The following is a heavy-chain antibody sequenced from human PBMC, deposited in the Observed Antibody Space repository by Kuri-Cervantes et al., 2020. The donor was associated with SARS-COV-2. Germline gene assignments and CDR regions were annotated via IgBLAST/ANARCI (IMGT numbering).Heavy chain of an antibody. CDR3: ARSGMVRFLYY. Sequence: SETLSLTCAVYGGSFSGYYWSWIRQPPGKGLEWIGEINHSGSTNYNPSLKSRVTISVDTSKNQFSLKLSSVTAADTAVYYCARSGMVRFLYYWGQGTLVTVSS. CDR1: GGSFSGYY. D-gene: IGHD3-3*01. V-gene: IGHV4-34*01. CDR2: INHSGST. J-gene: IGHJ4*02.